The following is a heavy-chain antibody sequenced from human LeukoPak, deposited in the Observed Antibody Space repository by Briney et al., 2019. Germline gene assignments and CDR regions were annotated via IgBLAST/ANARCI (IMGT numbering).Heavy chain of an antibody. D-gene: IGHD1-14*01. CDR3: ARGTTGYDWFDP. CDR1: GYSISTAYY. J-gene: IGHJ5*02. CDR2: IYHSGST. V-gene: IGHV4-38-2*02. Sequence: SETLSLTCTVSGYSISTAYYWGWIRQPPGKGLEWIGSIYHSGSTYYNPSLKSRVTISVDTSKNQFSLNLTSVTAADTAVYYCARGTTGYDWFDPWGQGTQVTVSS.